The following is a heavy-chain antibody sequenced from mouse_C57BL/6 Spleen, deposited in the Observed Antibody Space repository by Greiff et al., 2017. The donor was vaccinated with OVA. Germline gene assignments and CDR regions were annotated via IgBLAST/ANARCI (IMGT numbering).Heavy chain of an antibody. CDR3: ARRGYYGGSYVGWYFDV. J-gene: IGHJ1*03. Sequence: VQLQQSGPELVKPGASVKISCKASGYAFSSSWMNWVKQRPGKGLEWIGRIYPGDGDTNYNGKFKGKATLTADKSSSTAYMQLSSLTSEDSAVYFCARRGYYGGSYVGWYFDVWGTGTTVTVSS. CDR1: GYAFSSSW. CDR2: IYPGDGDT. D-gene: IGHD1-1*01. V-gene: IGHV1-82*01.